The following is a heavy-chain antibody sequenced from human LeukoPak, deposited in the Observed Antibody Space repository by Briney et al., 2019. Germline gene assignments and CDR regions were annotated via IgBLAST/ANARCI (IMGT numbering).Heavy chain of an antibody. D-gene: IGHD6-19*01. CDR3: ARDEYSSGWY. CDR2: ISSSSYI. V-gene: IGHV3-21*01. CDR1: GFIFSSYS. J-gene: IGHJ1*01. Sequence: GGSLRLSCAASGFIFSSYSMNWVRQAPEKGLEWVSSISSSSYIYYADSVKGRFTISRDNAKNSLYLQMNSLRAEDTAVYYFARDEYSSGWYLGQGTLVTVSS.